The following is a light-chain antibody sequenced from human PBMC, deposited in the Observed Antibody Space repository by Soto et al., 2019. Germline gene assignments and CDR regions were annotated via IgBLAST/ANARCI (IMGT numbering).Light chain of an antibody. V-gene: IGKV3-15*01. CDR1: QSVRSS. CDR2: GAS. Sequence: EVLMTQSPATLSVSPGERVTLSCRASQSVRSSVAWYQQKPGQAPRLLIYGASTRATGIPARISGSGSGTEFTLTITSLQSEDLAVYYCQQYNNWPQTFGQGTKVEI. J-gene: IGKJ1*01. CDR3: QQYNNWPQT.